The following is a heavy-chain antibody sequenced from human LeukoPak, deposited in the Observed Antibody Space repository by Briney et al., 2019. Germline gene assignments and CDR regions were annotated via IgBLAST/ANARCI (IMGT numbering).Heavy chain of an antibody. CDR3: ARAYGGNSQYFQH. V-gene: IGHV4-38-2*02. J-gene: IGHJ1*01. D-gene: IGHD4-23*01. CDR2: IHHSGST. CDR1: GYSISSGYY. Sequence: PSETLSLTCTVSGYSISSGYYWGWIRQPPGKGLEWIGSIHHSGSTNYNPSLKSRVTISLDTSKNQFSLKLSSVTAADTAVYYCARAYGGNSQYFQHWGQGTLVTVPS.